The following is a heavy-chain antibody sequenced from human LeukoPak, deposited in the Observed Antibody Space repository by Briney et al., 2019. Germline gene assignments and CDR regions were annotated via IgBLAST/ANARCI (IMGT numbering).Heavy chain of an antibody. V-gene: IGHV1-46*01. J-gene: IGHJ4*02. Sequence: GASVKVSCKASGYTFTSYYMHWVRQAPGQGLEWMGIINPSGGGTSYAQKFQGRVTMTRDTSTSTVYMEPSSLRSEDTAAYYCARDQLQTFWGLQGYYYDSSGYYPLDYWGQGTLVTVSS. CDR2: INPSGGGT. CDR1: GYTFTSYY. CDR3: ARDQLQTFWGLQGYYYDSSGYYPLDY. D-gene: IGHD3-22*01.